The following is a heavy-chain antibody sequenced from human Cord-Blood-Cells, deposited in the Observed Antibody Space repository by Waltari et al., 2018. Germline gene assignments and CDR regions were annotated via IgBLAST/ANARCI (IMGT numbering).Heavy chain of an antibody. J-gene: IGHJ4*02. Sequence: QVQLVQSGAEVKKPGSSVKVSCKASGGTFSSYAISWVRQAPGQGLEWMGGIIPIFGTANYAQKVQGRVTITADESTSTAYMELSSLRSEDTAVYYCAREKRITIFGVVITAYFDYWGQGTLVTVSS. D-gene: IGHD3-3*01. CDR1: GGTFSSYA. CDR3: AREKRITIFGVVITAYFDY. CDR2: IIPIFGTA. V-gene: IGHV1-69*01.